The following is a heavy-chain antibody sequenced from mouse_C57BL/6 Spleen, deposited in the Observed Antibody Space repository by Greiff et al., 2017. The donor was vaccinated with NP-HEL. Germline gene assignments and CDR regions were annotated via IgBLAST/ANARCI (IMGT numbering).Heavy chain of an antibody. J-gene: IGHJ2*01. D-gene: IGHD1-1*02. Sequence: EVKLVESGGGLVKPGGSLKLSCAASGFTFSSYAMSWVRQTPEKRLEWVTTISDGGSYTYYPDNVKGRFTISRDNAKNNLYLQMSHLKSEDTAMYYCARDGRVFDYWGQGTTLTVSS. CDR3: ARDGRVFDY. CDR1: GFTFSSYA. V-gene: IGHV5-4*01. CDR2: ISDGGSYT.